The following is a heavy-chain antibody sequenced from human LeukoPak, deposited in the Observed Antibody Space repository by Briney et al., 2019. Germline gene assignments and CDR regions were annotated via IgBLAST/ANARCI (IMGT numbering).Heavy chain of an antibody. Sequence: GESLKISCKGSGYSFTSYWIGWVRQMPGKGLEWMGIIYPGDSDTRYSPSFQGQVTISADKSISTAYLQWSSLKASDTAMYYCARHGTWGYFDWPMGPWGQGTLVTVSS. CDR3: ARHGTWGYFDWPMGP. CDR2: IYPGDSDT. D-gene: IGHD3-9*01. J-gene: IGHJ5*02. V-gene: IGHV5-51*01. CDR1: GYSFTSYW.